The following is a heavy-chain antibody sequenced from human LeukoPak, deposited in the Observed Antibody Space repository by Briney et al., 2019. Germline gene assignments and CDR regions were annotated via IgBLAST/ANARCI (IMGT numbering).Heavy chain of an antibody. V-gene: IGHV3-7*01. CDR2: IKQDGGEK. Sequence: GGSLRLSCAASGFTFSTYWMSWVRQAPGKGLEWVANIKQDGGEKYYVDSVKGRFTISRDDAKNSLYLQMNSLRTEDTAVYYCARGYGDPLDYYYYMDVWGNGTTVTVSS. CDR3: ARGYGDPLDYYYYMDV. J-gene: IGHJ6*03. CDR1: GFTFSTYW. D-gene: IGHD4-17*01.